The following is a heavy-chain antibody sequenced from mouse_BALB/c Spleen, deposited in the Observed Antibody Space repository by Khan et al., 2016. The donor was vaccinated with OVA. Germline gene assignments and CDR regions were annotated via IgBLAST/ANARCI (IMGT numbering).Heavy chain of an antibody. V-gene: IGHV2-9-2*01. CDR2: IWTGGGT. Sequence: QVQLKQSGPGLVAPSQSLSITCTVSGFSLTSYDISWIRQSPGKGLEWLGVIWTGGGTNYNSAFMSRLGISKANSKSQVFLKMNSLKTDDTAIYYCVGMGHYYGSFYWYFDVWGAGTTVTVSS. D-gene: IGHD1-1*01. CDR3: VGMGHYYGSFYWYFDV. J-gene: IGHJ1*01. CDR1: GFSLTSYD.